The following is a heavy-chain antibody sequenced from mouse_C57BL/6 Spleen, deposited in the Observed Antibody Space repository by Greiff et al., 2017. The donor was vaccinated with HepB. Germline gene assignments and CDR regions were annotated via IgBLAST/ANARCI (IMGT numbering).Heavy chain of an antibody. V-gene: IGHV2-5*01. D-gene: IGHD2-14*01. CDR3: AKKGYDYYAMDY. CDR2: IWRGGST. CDR1: GFSLTSYG. Sequence: QVHVKQSGPGLVQPSQSLSITCTVSGFSLTSYGVHWVRQSPGKGLEWLGVIWRGGSTDYNAAFMSRLSITKDNSKSQVFFKMNSLQADDTAIYYCAKKGYDYYAMDYWGQRTSVTVSS. J-gene: IGHJ4*01.